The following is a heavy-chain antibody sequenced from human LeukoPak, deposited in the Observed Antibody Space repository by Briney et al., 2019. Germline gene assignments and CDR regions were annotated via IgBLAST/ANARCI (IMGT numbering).Heavy chain of an antibody. J-gene: IGHJ2*01. Sequence: SETLSLTCTVSGGSIVGYYWSWIRLPPGKRLEWIGYILSSGTTNYHPSLKSRVTISVDTSKNQFSLKLSSVTAADTAVYYCAKTVAGYWYFDLWGRGTLVTVSS. V-gene: IGHV4-59*08. CDR2: ILSSGTT. CDR1: GGSIVGYY. CDR3: AKTVAGYWYFDL. D-gene: IGHD6-19*01.